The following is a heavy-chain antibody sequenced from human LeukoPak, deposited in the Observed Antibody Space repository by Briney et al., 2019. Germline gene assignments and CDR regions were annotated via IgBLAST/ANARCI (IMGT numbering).Heavy chain of an antibody. V-gene: IGHV3-23*01. CDR2: ISGSGDNT. CDR3: AKGSYYDSSGSFYFDY. Sequence: GGSLRLSCAASGFTFNNYAMSWVRQAPGKGLEWVSGISGSGDNTYYADSVKGRFTISRDNSKNTLYVQVNSLGTEDTAAYYCAKGSYYDSSGSFYFDYWGQETLVTVSS. D-gene: IGHD3-22*01. CDR1: GFTFNNYA. J-gene: IGHJ4*02.